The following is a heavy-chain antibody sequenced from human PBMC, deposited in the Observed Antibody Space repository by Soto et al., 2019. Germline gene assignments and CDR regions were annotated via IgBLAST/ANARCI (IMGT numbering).Heavy chain of an antibody. J-gene: IGHJ4*02. CDR2: ITGSGSTT. CDR3: AKAVVGATNRPLEY. V-gene: IGHV3-23*01. CDR1: VFTFSNAV. Sequence: VGSLRLSCESSVFTFSNAVMTCVRHSPGKGLEWVSGITGSGSTTYYADSVKGRFTVSRDNSNNTLYLQMTSLRGDDTAAYYCAKAVVGATNRPLEYWGQGTLVIVSS. D-gene: IGHD1-26*01.